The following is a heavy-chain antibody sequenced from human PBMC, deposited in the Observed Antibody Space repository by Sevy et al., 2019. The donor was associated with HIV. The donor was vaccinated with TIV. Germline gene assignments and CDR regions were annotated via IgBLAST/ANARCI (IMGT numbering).Heavy chain of an antibody. V-gene: IGHV4-59*08. CDR1: GGSITSHY. J-gene: IGHJ4*02. D-gene: IGHD1-26*01. CDR2: IYYNGHI. Sequence: SGTLSLTCTVSGGSITSHYWNWIRQPPGKGLEWIANIYYNGHINYNPSLKSRVTLSLDTSKNQFSLRLSSVTAADTAMYYCAGENAWGRGYSWGQGTLVTVSS. CDR3: AGENAWGRGYS.